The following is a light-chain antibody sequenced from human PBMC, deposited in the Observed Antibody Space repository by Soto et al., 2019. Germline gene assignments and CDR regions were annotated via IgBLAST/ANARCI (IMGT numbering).Light chain of an antibody. CDR1: QSISSS. J-gene: IGKJ1*01. Sequence: DIQMTQSPSTLSASVGDRVTITCRASQSISSSLAWYQQKPGTAPKLLIYKASTLQSGVPSRFSGSGSGTEFTLTISSLQPDDSATYYCQQYNDNWTFGQGTKV. CDR2: KAS. CDR3: QQYNDNWT. V-gene: IGKV1-5*03.